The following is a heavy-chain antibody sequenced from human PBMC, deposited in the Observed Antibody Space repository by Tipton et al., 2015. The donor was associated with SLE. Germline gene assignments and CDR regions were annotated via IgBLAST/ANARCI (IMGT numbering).Heavy chain of an antibody. CDR2: IYYSGST. Sequence: TLSLTCTVSGGSISSYYWSWIRQPPGKGLEWIGYIYYSGSTNYNPSLKSRVSISVDTSKNQFSLKLSSVTAADTAAYYCAREGEGYDAFDIWGQGTMVTVSS. J-gene: IGHJ3*02. D-gene: IGHD3-10*01. CDR3: AREGEGYDAFDI. V-gene: IGHV4-59*01. CDR1: GGSISSYY.